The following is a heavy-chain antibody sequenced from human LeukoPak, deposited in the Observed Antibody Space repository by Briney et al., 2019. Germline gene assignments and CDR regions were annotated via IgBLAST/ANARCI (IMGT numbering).Heavy chain of an antibody. J-gene: IGHJ4*02. V-gene: IGHV3-7*01. CDR3: AGRYFDC. Sequence: GGSLRPSCAASGFTFRNYWMHWVRQAPGKGLEWVANINQDGSEKYYVASVKGRFTISRDNANNSLYLQMNSLRAEDTAVYYCAGRYFDCWGQGTLVTVSS. CDR2: INQDGSEK. CDR1: GFTFRNYW.